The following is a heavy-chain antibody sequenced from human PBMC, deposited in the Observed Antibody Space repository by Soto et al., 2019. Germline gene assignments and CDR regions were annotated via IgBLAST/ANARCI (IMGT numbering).Heavy chain of an antibody. CDR3: ARGRGYSYGLDP. J-gene: IGHJ5*02. CDR2: ISYSGTT. CDR1: GGSISSGDYY. V-gene: IGHV4-30-4*01. Sequence: SETLSLTCTVPGGSISSGDYYWSWIRQPPGEGLEWIGFISYSGTTSYSPSLKSRVAISLDTSKDQFSLSLSSVTAADTAVYYCARGRGYSYGLDPWGQGTLVTVSS. D-gene: IGHD5-18*01.